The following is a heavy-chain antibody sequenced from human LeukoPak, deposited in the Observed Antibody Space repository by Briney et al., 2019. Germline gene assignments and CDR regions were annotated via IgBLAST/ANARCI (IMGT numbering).Heavy chain of an antibody. D-gene: IGHD3-22*01. CDR1: TSR. CDR3: ARDLWNFYDDSGYRDFDS. J-gene: IGHJ5*01. CDR2: IGSYGGDT. Sequence: GASVKVSCKATSRISWVRQAPGQGLEWMGWIGSYGGDTYYAQKFQGRVTVTTDTSTSTVYMELRSLRSDDTAVYYCARDLWNFYDDSGYRDFDSWGQGTLVTVSS. V-gene: IGHV1-18*01.